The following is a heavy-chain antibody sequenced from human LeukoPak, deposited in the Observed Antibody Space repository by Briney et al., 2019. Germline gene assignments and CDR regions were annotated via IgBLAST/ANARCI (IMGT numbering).Heavy chain of an antibody. V-gene: IGHV3-23*01. D-gene: IGHD1-14*01. Sequence: GGSLTLSCAPSEFTFSNYAMNWVRQAPGKGLEWVSGISGGGGSTYYADSVKGRFTISRDNSKNTLYLQMDSLRAEDTALYYCAKGSGINHYHWIDPWGQGTLVTVSS. CDR2: ISGGGGST. CDR3: AKGSGINHYHWIDP. J-gene: IGHJ5*02. CDR1: EFTFSNYA.